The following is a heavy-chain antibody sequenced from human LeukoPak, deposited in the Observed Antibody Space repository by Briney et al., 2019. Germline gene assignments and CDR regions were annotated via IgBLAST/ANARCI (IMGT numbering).Heavy chain of an antibody. Sequence: PGGSLRLSCAASGFIFSSYGMHWVRQTPGKGLEGVAFIRYDGSNKYYADSVKGPFTISRDNSENTMYLQMNSLRVKDTAIYYCAKRRGEDYFDYWGQGSLVTVSS. CDR2: IRYDGSNK. V-gene: IGHV3-30*02. J-gene: IGHJ4*02. CDR3: AKRRGEDYFDY. CDR1: GFIFSSYG. D-gene: IGHD2-21*01.